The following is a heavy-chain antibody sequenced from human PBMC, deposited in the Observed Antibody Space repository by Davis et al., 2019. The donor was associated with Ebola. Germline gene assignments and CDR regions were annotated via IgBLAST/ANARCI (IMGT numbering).Heavy chain of an antibody. V-gene: IGHV1-69*13. CDR3: ARSRFGGGNVRGFGDY. CDR1: GYTFTSYG. D-gene: IGHD4-23*01. Sequence: AASVKVSCKASGYTFTSYGISWVRQAPGQGLEWMGGIIPIFGTANYAQKFQGRVTITADESTSTAYMELSSLRSEDTAVYYCARSRFGGGNVRGFGDYWGQGTLVTVSS. CDR2: IIPIFGTA. J-gene: IGHJ4*02.